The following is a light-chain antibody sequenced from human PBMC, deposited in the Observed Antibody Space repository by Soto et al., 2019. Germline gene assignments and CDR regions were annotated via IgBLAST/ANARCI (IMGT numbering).Light chain of an antibody. CDR3: NSYTSSSTSV. V-gene: IGLV2-14*03. Sequence: QSALTQPASVSGSPGQSITISCTGTSSDVGRYNYVSWYQQHPGKAPKLMIYDVTNRPSGVSNRFSGSKSGNTASLTISGLQAEDEADYYCNSYTSSSTSVFGTGTKLTVL. CDR2: DVT. CDR1: SSDVGRYNY. J-gene: IGLJ1*01.